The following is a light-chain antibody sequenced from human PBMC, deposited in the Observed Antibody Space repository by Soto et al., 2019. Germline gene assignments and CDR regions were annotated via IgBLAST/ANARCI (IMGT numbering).Light chain of an antibody. CDR1: QGSSSY. CDR2: AAS. Sequence: DIQLTQSPSFLTASVGDRVTITCRASQGSSSYFAWYQQKPGRAHKLLIFAASTLQSGVPSRFSGSGSGTEFTLTISSLQPEDFATYYCQQLGTFGQGTKVEIK. V-gene: IGKV1-9*01. CDR3: QQLGT. J-gene: IGKJ1*01.